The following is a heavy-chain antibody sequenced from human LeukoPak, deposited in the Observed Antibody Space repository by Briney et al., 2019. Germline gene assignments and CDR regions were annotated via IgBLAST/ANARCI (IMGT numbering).Heavy chain of an antibody. D-gene: IGHD4-23*01. J-gene: IGHJ4*02. CDR2: IASDGSST. CDR1: GRSFSGYY. Sequence: ETLSLTCAVYGRSFSGYYWSWIRQPPGKGLVWVSRIASDGSSTTYADSVKGRFSISRDNAKNTLYLQMNSLRVEDTAVYYCARGRPHGNDYWGQGTLVTVSS. CDR3: ARGRPHGNDY. V-gene: IGHV3-74*01.